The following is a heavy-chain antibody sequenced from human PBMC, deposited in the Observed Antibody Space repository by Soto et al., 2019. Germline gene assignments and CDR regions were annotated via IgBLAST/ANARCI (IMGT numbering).Heavy chain of an antibody. CDR3: ARDFRARFDY. CDR1: GFSFRSYS. CDR2: ISSSSNYI. D-gene: IGHD3-10*01. V-gene: IGHV3-21*01. Sequence: GGHLGLSRAASGFSFRSYSVNWVRQAPGKGLEWVSSISSSSNYIYYADSVKGRFTISRDNAKNSLFLQMNSLRLEDTAVYYCARDFRARFDYWGQGT. J-gene: IGHJ4*02.